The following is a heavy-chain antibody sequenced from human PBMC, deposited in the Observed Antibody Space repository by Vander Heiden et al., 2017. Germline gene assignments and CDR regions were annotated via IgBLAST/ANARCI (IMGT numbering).Heavy chain of an antibody. V-gene: IGHV4-39*01. CDR1: GGSISSSSYY. Sequence: QLQLQESGPGLLKPSETLSLTCTVPGGSISSSSYYWGWIRQPPGKGLEWIGSIYYSGSTYYNPSLKSRVTISVDTSKNQFSLKLSSVTAADTAVYYCASTYYYDSSGYYYEFDYWGQGTLVTVSS. CDR2: IYYSGST. CDR3: ASTYYYDSSGYYYEFDY. D-gene: IGHD3-22*01. J-gene: IGHJ4*02.